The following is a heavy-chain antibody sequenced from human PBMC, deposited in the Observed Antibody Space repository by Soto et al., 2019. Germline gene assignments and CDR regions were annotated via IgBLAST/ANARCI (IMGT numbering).Heavy chain of an antibody. CDR1: GYTFTRYD. V-gene: IGHV1-8*01. CDR2: RNPYSGNT. CDR3: AREKTSYGMDV. J-gene: IGHJ6*02. Sequence: QVQLVQSGAEGKKPGASVKVSCKASGYTFTRYDINWVRQATGQGLEWMGWRNPYSGNTGYAQKFQGRVTMTRNTSISTAYMELSSLRSEDTAVYYCAREKTSYGMDVWGQGTTVTVSS.